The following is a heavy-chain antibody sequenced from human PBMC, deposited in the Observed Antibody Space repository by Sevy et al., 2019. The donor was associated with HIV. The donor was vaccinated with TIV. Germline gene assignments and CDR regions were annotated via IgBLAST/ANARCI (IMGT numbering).Heavy chain of an antibody. Sequence: GESLKISCAISGFMVDDKYIIWVRQAPGKGLEWVSVIFSSGSTYYADSAKGRFTISRDNSKNTVYLQMNSVRAEDTAVYYCVSLFLSYRSGWSYFDYWGQGPLVTVSS. V-gene: IGHV3-66*02. CDR3: VSLFLSYRSGWSYFDY. CDR2: IFSSGST. CDR1: GFMVDDKY. J-gene: IGHJ4*02. D-gene: IGHD6-19*01.